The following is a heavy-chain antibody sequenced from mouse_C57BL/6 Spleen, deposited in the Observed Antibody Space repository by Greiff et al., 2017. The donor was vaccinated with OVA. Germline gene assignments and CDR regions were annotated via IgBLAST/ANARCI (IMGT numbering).Heavy chain of an antibody. CDR1: GYSFTGYF. CDR3: ARGHYGSSYRAMDY. D-gene: IGHD1-1*01. CDR2: INPYNGDT. Sequence: VQLQQSGPELVKPGDSVKISCKASGYSFTGYFMNWVMQSHGKSLEWIGRINPYNGDTFYNQKFKGKATLTVDKSSSTAHMELRSLTSEDSAVYYCARGHYGSSYRAMDYWGQGTSVTVSS. V-gene: IGHV1-20*01. J-gene: IGHJ4*01.